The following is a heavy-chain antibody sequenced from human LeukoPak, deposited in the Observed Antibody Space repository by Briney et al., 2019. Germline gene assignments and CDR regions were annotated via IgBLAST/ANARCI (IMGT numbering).Heavy chain of an antibody. D-gene: IGHD3-10*01. V-gene: IGHV4-59*01. CDR2: IYYSGST. CDR3: AREVITMVQGDWSDP. J-gene: IGHJ5*02. Sequence: SETLSPTCTVSGGSISSYYWCWIRQPPGKGLEWIGYIYYSGSTNYNPSLKSRVTISVDTSKNQFSLKLSSVTAADTAVYYCAREVITMVQGDWSDPWGQRTLATASS. CDR1: GGSISSYY.